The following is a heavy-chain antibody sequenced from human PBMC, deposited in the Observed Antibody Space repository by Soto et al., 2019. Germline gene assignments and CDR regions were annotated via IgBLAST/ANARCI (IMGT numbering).Heavy chain of an antibody. V-gene: IGHV1-46*01. J-gene: IGHJ5*02. CDR1: GYTFTSYY. D-gene: IGHD1-7*01. CDR2: INPSGGTT. CDR3: ARDGARNYVYPHPQTNWLDP. Sequence: QVQLVQSGAEVKKPGASVKVSCKASGYTFTSYYMHWVRQAPGQGLEWMVIINPSGGTTSYVQKFQGRITMTRDTSTSTVYVELSSLRSEDTAVYYCARDGARNYVYPHPQTNWLDPWGQGTLVTVSS.